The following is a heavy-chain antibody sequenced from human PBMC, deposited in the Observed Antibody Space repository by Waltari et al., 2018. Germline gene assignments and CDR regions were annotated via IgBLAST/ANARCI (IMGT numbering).Heavy chain of an antibody. Sequence: QVQLQQWGAGLLKPSETLSLTCAGYGGSFSGYYWSWIRQPPGKGLEWIGEINHSGSTNYNPSLKSRVTISVDTSKNQFSLKLSSVTAADTAVYYCARGRGSGWSPKPYYFDYWGQGTLVTVSS. CDR3: ARGRGSGWSPKPYYFDY. J-gene: IGHJ4*02. V-gene: IGHV4-34*01. D-gene: IGHD6-19*01. CDR2: INHSGST. CDR1: GGSFSGYY.